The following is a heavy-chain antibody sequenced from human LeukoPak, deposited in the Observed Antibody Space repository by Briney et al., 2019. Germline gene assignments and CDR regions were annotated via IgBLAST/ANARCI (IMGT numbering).Heavy chain of an antibody. CDR3: AKDTALTRYPQYYFDY. CDR1: GFTFSSYA. D-gene: IGHD1-1*01. V-gene: IGHV3-23*01. Sequence: GGSLRLSCAASGFTFSSYAMSWVRQAPGEGLEWVSVISGSGGITYCADSVKGRFTISRDNSKNTLYLQMNSLGADDTAVYYCAKDTALTRYPQYYFDYWGQGTLVTVSS. CDR2: ISGSGGIT. J-gene: IGHJ4*02.